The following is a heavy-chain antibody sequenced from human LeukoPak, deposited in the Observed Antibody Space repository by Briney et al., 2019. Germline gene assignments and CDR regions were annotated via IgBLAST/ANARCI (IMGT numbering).Heavy chain of an antibody. CDR2: INTDGSYI. J-gene: IGHJ4*02. D-gene: IGHD3-9*01. CDR1: GFAVKSSY. Sequence: GGSLRLSCAASGFAVKSSYMNWVRQAPGKGLVWVSRINTDGSYISYADSVKGRFTISRDNAKNTLYLQMNSLRTEDTAVYYCAKDLTGPVDYWGQGTLVTVSS. CDR3: AKDLTGPVDY. V-gene: IGHV3-74*01.